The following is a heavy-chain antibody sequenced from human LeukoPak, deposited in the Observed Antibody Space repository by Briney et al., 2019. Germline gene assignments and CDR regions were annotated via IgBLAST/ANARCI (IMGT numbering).Heavy chain of an antibody. CDR1: GGSISSFY. CDR2: IYTSGST. D-gene: IGHD3-10*01. V-gene: IGHV4-4*07. J-gene: IGHJ4*02. Sequence: SETLSLTCTVSGGSISSFYWSWIRQPAGKGLEWIGRIYTSGSTNYNPSLKSRVTMSVDTSKNRFSLKLSSVTAADTAVYYCARVRYGSGSYYFFDYWGQGTLVTVSS. CDR3: ARVRYGSGSYYFFDY.